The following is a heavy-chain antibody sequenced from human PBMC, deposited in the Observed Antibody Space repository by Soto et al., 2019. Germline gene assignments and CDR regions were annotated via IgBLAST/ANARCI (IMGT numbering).Heavy chain of an antibody. D-gene: IGHD1-1*01. J-gene: IGHJ4*02. Sequence: SETLSLTCTVSGASISSYYWSWIRQPPGKGLEWIGYIYDSGSTNYNPSLKSRVTISVDTSKNQFSLKLSSLTAADTAMYYCARYYNFFWYFDFWGQGTLVTVSS. CDR2: IYDSGST. V-gene: IGHV4-59*01. CDR3: ARYYNFFWYFDF. CDR1: GASISSYY.